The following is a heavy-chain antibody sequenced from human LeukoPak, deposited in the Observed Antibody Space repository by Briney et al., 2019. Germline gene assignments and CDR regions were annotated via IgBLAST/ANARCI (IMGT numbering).Heavy chain of an antibody. D-gene: IGHD3-10*01. V-gene: IGHV4-31*03. CDR3: ARDLRYYGSGSYSWFDP. CDR2: IYYSGST. Sequence: SETLSLTCTVSGDSMSYYYWSWIRQHPGKGLEWIGYIYYSGSTYYNPSLKSRVTISVDTSKNQFSLKLSSVTAADTAVYYCARDLRYYGSGSYSWFDPWGQGTLVTVSS. CDR1: GDSMSYYY. J-gene: IGHJ5*02.